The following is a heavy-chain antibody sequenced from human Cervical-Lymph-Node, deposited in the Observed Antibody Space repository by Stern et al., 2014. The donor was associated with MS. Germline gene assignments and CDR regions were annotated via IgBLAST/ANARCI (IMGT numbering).Heavy chain of an antibody. CDR1: GGTFTSLS. D-gene: IGHD4-17*01. CDR3: VLPSTVTTAAFDV. CDR2: IIPIFDTP. Sequence: QVPLVQSGAEVKKTGSSVKVSCKASGGTFTSLSINCVRQGSGQSLEWIGGIIPIFDTPNCAQKFQGRVTITADSSTSTVYMALNSLRSDDTAVYYCVLPSTVTTAAFDVWGRGTMVTVSS. V-gene: IGHV1-69*06. J-gene: IGHJ3*01.